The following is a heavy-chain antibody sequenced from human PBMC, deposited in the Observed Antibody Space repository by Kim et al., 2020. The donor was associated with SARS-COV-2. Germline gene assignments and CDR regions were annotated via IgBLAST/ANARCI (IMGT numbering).Heavy chain of an antibody. V-gene: IGHV1-2*02. Sequence: ASVKVSCKASGYTFTGYYMHWVRQAPGQGLEWMGWINPNSGGTNYAQKFQGRVTMTRDTSISTAYMELSRLRSDDTAVYYCASGTMITFGGLTFDYWGQGTLVTVSS. J-gene: IGHJ4*02. CDR3: ASGTMITFGGLTFDY. CDR1: GYTFTGYY. D-gene: IGHD3-16*01. CDR2: INPNSGGT.